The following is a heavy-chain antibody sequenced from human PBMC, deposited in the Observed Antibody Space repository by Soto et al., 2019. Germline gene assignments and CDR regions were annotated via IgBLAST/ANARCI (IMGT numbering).Heavy chain of an antibody. CDR2: ISSTTNYI. J-gene: IGHJ4*02. CDR3: ARESEDLTSNFDY. CDR1: GFTFTRYS. Sequence: LRLSCAASGFTFTRYSMNWVRQAPGKGLEWVSSISSTTNYIYYGDSMKGRFTISRDNAKNSLYLEMNSLRAEDTAVYYCARESEDLTSNFDYWGQGTMVTVS. V-gene: IGHV3-21*06.